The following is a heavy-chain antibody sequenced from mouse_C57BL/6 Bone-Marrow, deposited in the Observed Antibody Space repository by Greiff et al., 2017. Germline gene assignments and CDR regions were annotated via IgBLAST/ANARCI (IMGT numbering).Heavy chain of an antibody. CDR1: GFTFSSYG. D-gene: IGHD1-1*01. V-gene: IGHV5-6*01. J-gene: IGHJ2*01. Sequence: VQVVESGADLVKPGGSLKLSCAASGFTFSSYGMSWVRQTPEQRLEWVATISRGGSYTYYPDSVKVRVTISRDNAKNTLYLQMSSLKSEDTAMYNCARRLLRYYFDYWGQGTTLTVSS. CDR2: ISRGGSYT. CDR3: ARRLLRYYFDY.